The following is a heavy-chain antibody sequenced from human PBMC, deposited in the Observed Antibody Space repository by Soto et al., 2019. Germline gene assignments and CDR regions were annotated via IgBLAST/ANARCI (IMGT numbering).Heavy chain of an antibody. Sequence: GGSLRLSCGASGFAVRIHWMSWVRQAPGKGLEWVSGISGSGGSTYYADSVKGRFTISRDNSKNTLYLQMNSLRSEDTAIYYCAHGSLTPDYWGQGTLVTVSS. J-gene: IGHJ4*02. V-gene: IGHV3-23*01. CDR3: AHGSLTPDY. CDR1: GFAVRIHW. CDR2: ISGSGGST.